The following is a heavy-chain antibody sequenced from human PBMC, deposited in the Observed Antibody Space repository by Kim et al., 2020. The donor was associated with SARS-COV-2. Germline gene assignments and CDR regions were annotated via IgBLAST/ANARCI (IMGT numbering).Heavy chain of an antibody. CDR2: ISSSSSYI. CDR1: GFTFSSYS. J-gene: IGHJ5*02. D-gene: IGHD2-2*01. V-gene: IGHV3-21*01. Sequence: GGSLRLSCAASGFTFSSYSMNWVRQAPGKGLEWVSSISSSSSYIYYADSVKGRFTISRDNAKNSLYLQMNSLRAEDTAVYYCAREAPAGNWFDPWGQGTLVTVSS. CDR3: AREAPAGNWFDP.